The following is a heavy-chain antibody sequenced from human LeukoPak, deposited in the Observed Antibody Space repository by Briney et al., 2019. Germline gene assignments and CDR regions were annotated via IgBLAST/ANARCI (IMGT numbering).Heavy chain of an antibody. D-gene: IGHD3-9*01. CDR1: GFIFRNYA. CDR3: AKWGDYDILTGYYVSDF. Sequence: GASLRLSCAASGFIFRNYAMSWVRQAPGKGLERVSAITGSGDTTYYAHSVKGRFTLSRDNSKNTLYVEMNTLRAEDTAVYYCAKWGDYDILTGYYVSDFWGQGTLVTVSS. CDR2: ITGSGDTT. J-gene: IGHJ4*02. V-gene: IGHV3-23*01.